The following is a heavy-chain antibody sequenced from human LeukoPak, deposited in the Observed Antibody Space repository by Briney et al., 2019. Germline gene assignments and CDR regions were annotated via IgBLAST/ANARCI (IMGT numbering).Heavy chain of an antibody. Sequence: ASVTVSCKGSGYTFSSYGISWVRQAPGQGLQWLGWISASNGNTNYAQKFRDRVTMSTDTSTGTAYLDVRSLTSDDTAVYYCARDHSNWNYAPDFWGQGTLVIVSS. CDR2: ISASNGNT. D-gene: IGHD1-7*01. CDR3: ARDHSNWNYAPDF. J-gene: IGHJ4*02. V-gene: IGHV1-18*01. CDR1: GYTFSSYG.